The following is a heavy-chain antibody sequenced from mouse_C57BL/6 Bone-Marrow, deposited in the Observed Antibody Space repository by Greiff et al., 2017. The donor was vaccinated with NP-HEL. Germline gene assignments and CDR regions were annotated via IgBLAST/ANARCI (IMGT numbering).Heavy chain of an antibody. CDR2: IWRGGST. CDR1: GFSLTSYG. V-gene: IGHV2-5*01. D-gene: IGHD1-1*01. J-gene: IGHJ1*03. Sequence: QVQLKESGPGLVQPSQSLSITCTVSGFSLTSYGVHWVRQSPGKGLEWLGVIWRGGSTDYNAAFMSRLSITKDNSKSQVFFKMNSLQADDTAIYYCAAFYYGSSYGYFDVWGTGTTVTVSS. CDR3: AAFYYGSSYGYFDV.